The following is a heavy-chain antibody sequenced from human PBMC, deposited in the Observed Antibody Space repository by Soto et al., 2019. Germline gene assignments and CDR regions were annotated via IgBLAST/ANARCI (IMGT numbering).Heavy chain of an antibody. CDR1: GGSISHHY. CDR3: ARGFYDSSGYSSPFDS. Sequence: SETLSLTCIVSGGSISHHYWSWIRQPPGKRLEWIGYIYYSGSTKYNPSLESRVTISVDTSKNQFSLKLSSVTAADTALYYCARGFYDSSGYSSPFDSWGQGTQVTVS. D-gene: IGHD3-22*01. V-gene: IGHV4-59*11. J-gene: IGHJ5*01. CDR2: IYYSGST.